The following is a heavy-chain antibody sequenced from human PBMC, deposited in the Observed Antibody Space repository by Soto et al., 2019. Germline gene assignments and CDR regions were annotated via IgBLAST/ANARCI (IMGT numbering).Heavy chain of an antibody. CDR1: GGSISSSNW. Sequence: QVQLQQSGPGLVKHSGTLSLTCAVSGGSISSSNWWSWVRQPPGKGLEWIGEIYHSGSTNYNPSLTRRVTISVDKSKNQFSLRLSSVTAADTAVYYCARGQSYYGGKEGNGFDIWGQGTMVTVSS. D-gene: IGHD4-17*01. J-gene: IGHJ3*02. CDR2: IYHSGST. V-gene: IGHV4-4*02. CDR3: ARGQSYYGGKEGNGFDI.